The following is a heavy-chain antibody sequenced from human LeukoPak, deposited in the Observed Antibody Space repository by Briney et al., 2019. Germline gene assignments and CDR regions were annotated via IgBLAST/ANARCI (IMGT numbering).Heavy chain of an antibody. CDR3: TKVMEQQLVSTDY. Sequence: PGGSLRLSCAASGFTFSTYGMHWVRQAPGKGLEWVAFIRYHGSNENYKDSVKGRFTISRDNSKNTVYLQMNSLRTEDTAIYYCTKVMEQQLVSTDYWGQGTLVTVSS. V-gene: IGHV3-30*02. D-gene: IGHD6-6*01. CDR1: GFTFSTYG. J-gene: IGHJ4*02. CDR2: IRYHGSNE.